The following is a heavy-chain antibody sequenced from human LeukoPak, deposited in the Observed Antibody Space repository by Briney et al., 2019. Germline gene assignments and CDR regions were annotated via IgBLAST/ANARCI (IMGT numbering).Heavy chain of an antibody. CDR1: GFTFTSYN. J-gene: IGHJ4*02. Sequence: PGGSLRLSCAASGFTFTSYNMHWVRQVSGKGLVWVSRITTGVSTTMYADSVKGRFTISRDNAKNTVHLQMSSLRAEDTAVYYCAKGGHYNFDYWGQGTLVTVSS. CDR2: ITTGVSTT. CDR3: AKGGHYNFDY. V-gene: IGHV3-74*03. D-gene: IGHD4-11*01.